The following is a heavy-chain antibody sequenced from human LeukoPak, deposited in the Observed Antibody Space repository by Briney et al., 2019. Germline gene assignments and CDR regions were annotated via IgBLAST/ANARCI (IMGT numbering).Heavy chain of an antibody. D-gene: IGHD6-19*01. CDR3: ASRHLPVAGTFDY. Sequence: ASVKVSCKASGGTFSSYAISWVRQAPGPGLESMGRIIPIFGTANYAQKFQGRVTITTDESTSTAYMELSSLRSEDTAVYYCASRHLPVAGTFDYWGQGTLVTVSS. V-gene: IGHV1-69*05. CDR2: IIPIFGTA. J-gene: IGHJ4*02. CDR1: GGTFSSYA.